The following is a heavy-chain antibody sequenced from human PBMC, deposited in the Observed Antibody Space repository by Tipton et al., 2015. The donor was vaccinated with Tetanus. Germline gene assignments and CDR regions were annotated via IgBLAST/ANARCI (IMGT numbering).Heavy chain of an antibody. CDR3: ARDDFGSGYFDY. V-gene: IGHV4-34*01. J-gene: IGHJ4*02. Sequence: LSLTCAVYGGSFSGYYWSWIRQPPGKGLEWIGEINPSGSTTYNPSLKSRVTISVDASKNQFSRKLSSVTAADTAGYYCARDDFGSGYFDYWGQGTLVTVSS. D-gene: IGHD3-3*01. CDR1: GGSFSGYY. CDR2: INPSGST.